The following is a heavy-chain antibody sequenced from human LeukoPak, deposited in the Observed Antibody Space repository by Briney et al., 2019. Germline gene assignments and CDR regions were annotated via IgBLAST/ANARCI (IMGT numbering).Heavy chain of an antibody. J-gene: IGHJ4*02. CDR3: ASSTIAVSTCFDY. D-gene: IGHD2-15*01. CDR2: IYYTGST. Sequence: SETLSVTCTVSGGTIKNYYWSWIRQPPGKRLEWIGYIYYTGSTNYNPSLKSRVTISVDTSKNQFSLKLSSVTAADTAVYYCASSTIAVSTCFDYWGQGTLVTVSS. CDR1: GGTIKNYY. V-gene: IGHV4-59*08.